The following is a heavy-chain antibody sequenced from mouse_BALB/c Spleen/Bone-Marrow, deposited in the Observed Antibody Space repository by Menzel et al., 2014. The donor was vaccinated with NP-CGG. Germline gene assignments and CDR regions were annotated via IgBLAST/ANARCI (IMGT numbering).Heavy chain of an antibody. CDR2: ISSGGSYT. J-gene: IGHJ2*01. V-gene: IGHV5-6*01. Sequence: EVKLVESGGDLVKPGGSLKLSCAASGFTFSSYGMSWVRQTPDKRLEWVATISSGGSYTYYPDSVKGRFTISRDNAKNTLSLQMSSLKSEDTAMYYCARPTTVVATGGSFDYWGQGTTLTVSS. D-gene: IGHD1-1*01. CDR3: ARPTTVVATGGSFDY. CDR1: GFTFSSYG.